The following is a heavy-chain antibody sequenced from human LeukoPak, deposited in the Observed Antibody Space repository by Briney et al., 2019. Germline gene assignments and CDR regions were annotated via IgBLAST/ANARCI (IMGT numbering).Heavy chain of an antibody. J-gene: IGHJ4*02. CDR3: ARGQYSGSCFDN. CDR2: IYYSGST. CDR1: GGSISSYL. D-gene: IGHD1-26*01. V-gene: IGHV4-59*01. Sequence: PSETLSLTCTVSGGSISSYLWSWIRQPPGKGLEWIGYIYYSGSTNYNPSLKSRVTILVDTSKNQFSLKVSSVTAADTAVYYCARGQYSGSCFDNWGQGSLVTVSS.